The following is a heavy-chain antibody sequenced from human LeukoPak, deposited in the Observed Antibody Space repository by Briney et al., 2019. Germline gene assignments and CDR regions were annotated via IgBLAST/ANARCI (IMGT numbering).Heavy chain of an antibody. CDR1: GGTFSSYA. V-gene: IGHV1-69*04. Sequence: SVKVSCKASGGTFSSYAISWVRQAPGQGLEWMGRIIPILGIANYAQKFQGRVTITADKSTSTAHMELSSLRSEDTAVYYCARYYDSSGYTFDYWGQGTLVTVSS. CDR2: IIPILGIA. J-gene: IGHJ4*02. D-gene: IGHD3-22*01. CDR3: ARYYDSSGYTFDY.